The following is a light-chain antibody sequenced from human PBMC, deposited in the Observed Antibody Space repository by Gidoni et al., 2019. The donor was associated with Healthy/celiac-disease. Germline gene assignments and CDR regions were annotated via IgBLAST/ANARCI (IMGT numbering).Light chain of an antibody. CDR1: NMGSKS. Sequence: SYVLPQPPSVSLAPGQTARITCWGNNMGSKSVHWYQQKPGQAPVLVVYEDSDRPSGSPERFSGSSSGNTATLTISRVEAGDEADYYCQVWDSSSDHWVFGGGTKLTVL. V-gene: IGLV3-21*02. CDR2: EDS. CDR3: QVWDSSSDHWV. J-gene: IGLJ3*02.